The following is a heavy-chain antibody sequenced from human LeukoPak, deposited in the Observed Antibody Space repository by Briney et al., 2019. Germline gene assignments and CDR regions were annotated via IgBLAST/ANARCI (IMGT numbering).Heavy chain of an antibody. CDR1: GYSITSYW. Sequence: GESLEISCKGSGYSITSYWIAWVRQMPGKGLEWMGIIYPGDSDTRYSPSFQGQVTISADKSISTAYLQWSSLKASDTAMYYCASRGDICGSYYYGMDVWGQGTTVTVSS. CDR2: IYPGDSDT. D-gene: IGHD5-18*01. J-gene: IGHJ6*02. V-gene: IGHV5-51*01. CDR3: ASRGDICGSYYYGMDV.